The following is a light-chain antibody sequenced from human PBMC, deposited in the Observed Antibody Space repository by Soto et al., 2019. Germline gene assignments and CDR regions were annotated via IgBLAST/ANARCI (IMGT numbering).Light chain of an antibody. CDR3: QQYNSYPWT. V-gene: IGKV1-5*01. J-gene: IGKJ1*01. Sequence: DIQMTQSPSTLSASVGDRVTITCRASQSISNWLAWYQQKPGKAPKLLIYDASRLESGVPSRFSGSGSGTEFIITISSLQPDDFATYYCQQYNSYPWTFGQGTKVEIK. CDR1: QSISNW. CDR2: DAS.